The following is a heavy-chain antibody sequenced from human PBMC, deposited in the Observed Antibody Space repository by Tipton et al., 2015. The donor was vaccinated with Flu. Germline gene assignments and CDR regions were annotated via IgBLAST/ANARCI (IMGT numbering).Heavy chain of an antibody. CDR3: SGTQGTFDI. CDR2: IGSDFNT. CDR1: GFTFTNNA. V-gene: IGHV3-23*01. Sequence: SLRLSCAASGFTFTNNAMGWVRQAPGEGLEWVSAIGSDFNTHYADSVKGRFTISRDNSKNTLYLQMNSLRAEDTAVYYCSGTQGTFDIWGQGTMVTVSS. J-gene: IGHJ3*02. D-gene: IGHD1-26*01.